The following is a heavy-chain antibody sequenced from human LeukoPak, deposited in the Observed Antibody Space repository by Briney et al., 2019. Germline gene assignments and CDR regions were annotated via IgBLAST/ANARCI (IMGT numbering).Heavy chain of an antibody. J-gene: IGHJ4*02. Sequence: GASVKVSCKASGGTFSSYAISWVRQAPGQGLEWMGGIIPIFGTANYAQKFQGRVTITADESTSTAYMELSSLRSEDTAVYYCARAGVPYSSSSSTFDYWGQGTLVTVSS. CDR2: IIPIFGTA. V-gene: IGHV1-69*13. CDR1: GGTFSSYA. D-gene: IGHD6-6*01. CDR3: ARAGVPYSSSSSTFDY.